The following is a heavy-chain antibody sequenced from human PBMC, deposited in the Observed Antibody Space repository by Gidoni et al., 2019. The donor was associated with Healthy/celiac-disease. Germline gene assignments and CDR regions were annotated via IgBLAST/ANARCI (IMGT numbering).Heavy chain of an antibody. CDR1: GFPFDDYA. J-gene: IGHJ4*02. CDR3: AKDMGVRDWNYLDY. V-gene: IGHV3-9*01. CDR2: SSWNSGSI. Sequence: EVQLVESGGGLVQPGRSLRLSCAASGFPFDDYAMHGVRQAPGKGLEWVSGSSWNSGSIGYADSVKGRFTISRDNAKNSLYLQMNSLRAEDTALYYCAKDMGVRDWNYLDYWGQGTLVTVSS. D-gene: IGHD1-1*01.